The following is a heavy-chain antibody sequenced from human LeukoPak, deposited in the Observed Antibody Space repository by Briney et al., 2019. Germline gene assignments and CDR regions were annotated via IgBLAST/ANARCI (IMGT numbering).Heavy chain of an antibody. CDR1: GFTFSSHW. CDR3: ATDPYFDSRGYYKFIDY. CDR2: ISPTSNMI. D-gene: IGHD3-22*01. Sequence: GGSLRLSCAASGFTFSSHWMNWVRQAPGKGLEWISYISPTSNMIYYSDSVRGRFAISRDNAKNSLYLQMNSLRDEDTAVYYCATDPYFDSRGYYKFIDYWGRGTLVSVSS. J-gene: IGHJ4*02. V-gene: IGHV3-48*02.